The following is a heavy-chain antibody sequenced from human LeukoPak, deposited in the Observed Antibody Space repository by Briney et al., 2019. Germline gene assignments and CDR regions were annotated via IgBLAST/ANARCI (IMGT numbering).Heavy chain of an antibody. D-gene: IGHD3-10*01. CDR2: IKQDGSEK. CDR1: GFTFSNYW. V-gene: IGHV3-7*03. Sequence: PGGSLRLSCTASGFTFSNYWMSWVRQAPGKGLEWVANIKQDGSEKYYVDSVKGRFTISRDNAKNSVHLQMNSLRAEDTAVYYCAKADYASGTYGAFDYWGQGTLVTVSS. CDR3: AKADYASGTYGAFDY. J-gene: IGHJ4*02.